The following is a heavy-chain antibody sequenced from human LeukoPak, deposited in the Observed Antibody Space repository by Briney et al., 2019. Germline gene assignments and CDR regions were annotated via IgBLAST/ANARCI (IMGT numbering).Heavy chain of an antibody. CDR3: AKDSNWNDDRDY. Sequence: GGSLRLSCAASGFTFSSYAMSWVRQAPGKGLEWVSAISGSGGSTYYADSVKGRFTISRDNSKNTLYLQVNSLRAEDTAVYYCAKDSNWNDDRDYWGQGTLVTVSS. CDR2: ISGSGGST. CDR1: GFTFSSYA. D-gene: IGHD1-20*01. J-gene: IGHJ4*02. V-gene: IGHV3-23*01.